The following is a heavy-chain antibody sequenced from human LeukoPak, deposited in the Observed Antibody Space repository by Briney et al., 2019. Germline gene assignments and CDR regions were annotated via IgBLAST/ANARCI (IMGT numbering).Heavy chain of an antibody. D-gene: IGHD5-18*01. CDR1: GFTFSSYA. CDR3: AKDWEGVWLDY. CDR2: ISYDGSNK. Sequence: GGSLRLSCAASGFTFSSYAMHWVRQAPGKGLEWVAVISYDGSNKYYADSVKGRFTISRDNSKNTLYLQMNSLRAEDTAVYYCAKDWEGVWLDYWGQGTLVTVSS. J-gene: IGHJ4*02. V-gene: IGHV3-30-3*01.